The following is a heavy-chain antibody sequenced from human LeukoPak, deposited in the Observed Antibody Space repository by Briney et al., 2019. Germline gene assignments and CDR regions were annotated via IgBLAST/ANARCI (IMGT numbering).Heavy chain of an antibody. V-gene: IGHV4-39*01. J-gene: IGHJ4*02. CDR1: GGSISSSSYY. Sequence: SETLSLTCTVSGGSISSSSYYWGWIRQPPGKGLEWIGSIYYSGSTYYNPSLKSRVTISVDTSKNQFSLKLSSVTAADTAVYYCARRRRIGRYSYGCLVYWGQGTLVTVSS. D-gene: IGHD5-18*01. CDR3: ARRRRIGRYSYGCLVY. CDR2: IYYSGST.